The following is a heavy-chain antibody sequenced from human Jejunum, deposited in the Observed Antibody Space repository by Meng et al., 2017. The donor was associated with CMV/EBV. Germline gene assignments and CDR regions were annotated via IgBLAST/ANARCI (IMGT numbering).Heavy chain of an antibody. CDR3: ARDRRGNSSPKYPLFDS. CDR1: FTFTTSA. CDR2: ISSDGTNA. V-gene: IGHV3-30*04. D-gene: IGHD1/OR15-1a*01. Sequence: FTFTTSAIHCVRQTPGKGLQWVSVISSDGTNAYYADSVRGRFTISRDNSKNTLSVQMSSLRVEDTAVYYCARDRRGNSSPKYPLFDSWGQGTLVTVSS. J-gene: IGHJ4*01.